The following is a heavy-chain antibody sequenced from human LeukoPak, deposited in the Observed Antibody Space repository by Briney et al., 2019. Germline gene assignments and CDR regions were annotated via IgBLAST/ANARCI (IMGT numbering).Heavy chain of an antibody. Sequence: ASVKVSCKASGYTFTGYYMHWVRQAPGQGLEWMGWINPNSGGTNYAQKFQGRVTMTRDTSISTAYMELSRLRSDDTAVYYCARSSAYYDGNAYAHYWYFDIWGRGTLVTVSS. V-gene: IGHV1-2*02. CDR2: INPNSGGT. J-gene: IGHJ2*01. CDR3: ARSSAYYDGNAYAHYWYFDI. CDR1: GYTFTGYY. D-gene: IGHD3-22*01.